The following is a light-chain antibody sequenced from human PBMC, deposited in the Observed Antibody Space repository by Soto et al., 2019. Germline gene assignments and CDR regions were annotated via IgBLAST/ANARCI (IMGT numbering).Light chain of an antibody. CDR2: DVT. Sequence: QSALTQPASVSGSPGQSITISCTGTSSDVGAYHYVSWYQQHPGKAPKVMIYDVTNRPSGVSNRFSGSKSDNTASLTISGPPAEDEADYYCSSYRGTSVVFGGGTKVTVL. J-gene: IGLJ2*01. CDR3: SSYRGTSVV. V-gene: IGLV2-14*01. CDR1: SSDVGAYHY.